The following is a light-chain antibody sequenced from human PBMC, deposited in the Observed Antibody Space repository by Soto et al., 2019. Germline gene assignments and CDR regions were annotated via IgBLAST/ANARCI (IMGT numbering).Light chain of an antibody. V-gene: IGKV3-20*01. CDR2: GAS. Sequence: EIVLTQSPGTLSLSPGERATLSCRASQGVSSTYLAWYQQKPGQAPRLLIYGASSRATGTPDRFCGSGSGTDYTLTISRLEPDDVAVYYYQQFGCSPAYTFGQGTKLEIK. CDR3: QQFGCSPAYT. J-gene: IGKJ2*01. CDR1: QGVSSTY.